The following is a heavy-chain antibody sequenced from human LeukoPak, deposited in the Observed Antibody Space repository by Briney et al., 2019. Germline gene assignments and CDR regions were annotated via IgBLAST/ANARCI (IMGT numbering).Heavy chain of an antibody. CDR1: GFTFSSYS. CDR3: ARTANIVVVVAATRYYYYGMDV. J-gene: IGHJ6*02. D-gene: IGHD2-15*01. CDR2: ISSSSSTI. V-gene: IGHV3-48*01. Sequence: PGGSLRLSCAASGFTFSSYSMNWVRQAPGKGLEWVPYISSSSSTIYYADSVKGRFTISRDNAKNSLYLQMNSLRAEDTAVYYCARTANIVVVVAATRYYYYGMDVWGQGTTVTVSS.